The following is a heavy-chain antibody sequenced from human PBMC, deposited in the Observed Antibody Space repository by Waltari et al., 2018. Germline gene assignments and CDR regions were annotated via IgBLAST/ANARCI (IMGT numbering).Heavy chain of an antibody. J-gene: IGHJ5*02. CDR3: ARESLVVVILGWFDP. Sequence: EVQLVESGGGLVQPGGSLRLSCAASGFTFRSYSMNWVRQAPGKGLEWVSYISSSSSTIYYADSVKGRFTISRDNAKNSLYLQMNSLRAEDTAVYYCARESLVVVILGWFDPWGQGTLVTVSS. D-gene: IGHD3-22*01. CDR1: GFTFRSYS. CDR2: ISSSSSTI. V-gene: IGHV3-48*01.